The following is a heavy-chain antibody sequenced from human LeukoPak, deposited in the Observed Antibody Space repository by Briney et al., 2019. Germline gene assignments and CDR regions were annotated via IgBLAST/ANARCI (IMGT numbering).Heavy chain of an antibody. CDR1: GFTFDDYA. CDR2: ISWNSGSI. CDR3: AKDLDIVATGAFDY. J-gene: IGHJ4*02. Sequence: GRSLRLSCAASGFTFDDYAMHWVRQAPGKGLESVSGISWNSGSIGYADSVKGRFTISRDNAKNSLYLQMNSLRVEDMALYYCAKDLDIVATGAFDYWGQGTLVTVSS. V-gene: IGHV3-9*03. D-gene: IGHD5-12*01.